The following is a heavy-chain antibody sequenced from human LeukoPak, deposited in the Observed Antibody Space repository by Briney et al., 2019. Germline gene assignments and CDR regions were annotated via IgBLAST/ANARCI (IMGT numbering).Heavy chain of an antibody. CDR1: GGTFSSYA. D-gene: IGHD4-11*01. Sequence: ASVKVSCKASGGTFSSYAISWVRQAPGQGLEWMGGIFPIFGTANYAQKFQGRVTITTDESTSTAYMELSSLRSEDTAVYYCSYGNYVVTDYYYMDVWGKGTTVTVSS. J-gene: IGHJ6*03. CDR2: IFPIFGTA. CDR3: SYGNYVVTDYYYMDV. V-gene: IGHV1-69*05.